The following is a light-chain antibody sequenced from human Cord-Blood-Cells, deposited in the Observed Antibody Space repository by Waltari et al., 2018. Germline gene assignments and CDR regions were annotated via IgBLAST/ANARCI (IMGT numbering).Light chain of an antibody. Sequence: DIQMTQSPSSLSASVGDRVTITCRASQGISNSLAWYQQKPGQAPKLLLYAASRLESGVPSRFSGSGSGTDYTLTISSLQPEDFATYYCQQYYRTPPWTFGQGTKVEIK. CDR3: QQYYRTPPWT. V-gene: IGKV1-NL1*01. CDR2: AAS. J-gene: IGKJ1*01. CDR1: QGISNS.